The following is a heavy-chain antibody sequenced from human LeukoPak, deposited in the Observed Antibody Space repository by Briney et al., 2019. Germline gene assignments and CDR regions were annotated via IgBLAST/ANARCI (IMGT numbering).Heavy chain of an antibody. CDR1: GGSISSYF. CDR2: FYYSGST. V-gene: IGHV4-59*12. D-gene: IGHD2-15*01. J-gene: IGHJ5*02. CDR3: ARWRRSYRGYCSGGSCRPTDWFDP. Sequence: SETLSLTCTVSGGSISSYFWNWIRQPPGKGLEWIGYFYYSGSTNYNPSLKSRVTISVDTSKNQFSLKLSSVTAADTAVYYCARWRRSYRGYCSGGSCRPTDWFDPWGQGTLVTVSS.